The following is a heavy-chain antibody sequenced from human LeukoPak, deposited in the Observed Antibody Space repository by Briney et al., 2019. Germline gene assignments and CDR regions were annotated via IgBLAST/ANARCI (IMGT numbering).Heavy chain of an antibody. Sequence: SETLSLTCTVSGGSISSSSYYWGWIRQPPGKGLERIGSIYHSGSTYYNPSLKSRVTISVDRSKNQFSLKLSSVTAADTAVYYCARDAGIAAAGAFDYWGQGTLVTVSS. V-gene: IGHV4-39*07. CDR2: IYHSGST. D-gene: IGHD6-13*01. J-gene: IGHJ4*02. CDR1: GGSISSSSYY. CDR3: ARDAGIAAAGAFDY.